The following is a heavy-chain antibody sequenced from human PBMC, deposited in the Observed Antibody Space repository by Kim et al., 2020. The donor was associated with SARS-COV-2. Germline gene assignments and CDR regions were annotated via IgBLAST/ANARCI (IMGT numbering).Heavy chain of an antibody. D-gene: IGHD3-22*01. Sequence: KGRFTNSRDNSKNSLYLQMNSLRTEDTALYYCAKEHYDSSGYYFPDAFDIWGQGTMVTVSS. CDR3: AKEHYDSSGYYFPDAFDI. V-gene: IGHV3-43*01. J-gene: IGHJ3*02.